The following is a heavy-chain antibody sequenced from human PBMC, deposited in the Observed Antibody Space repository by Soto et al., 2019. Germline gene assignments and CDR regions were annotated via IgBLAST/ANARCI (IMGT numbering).Heavy chain of an antibody. CDR2: IKSKTDGGTT. J-gene: IGHJ4*02. D-gene: IGHD3-3*01. V-gene: IGHV3-15*01. CDR3: TTDWHYDFWSGYYRDFDY. CDR1: GFTFSNAW. Sequence: EVQLVESGGGLVKPGGSLRLSCAASGFTFSNAWMSWVRQAPGKGREWVGRIKSKTDGGTTDYAATVKGRFTISRDDSKNTLYMQMNSLKTEDTAVYYCTTDWHYDFWSGYYRDFDYWGQGTLVTVSS.